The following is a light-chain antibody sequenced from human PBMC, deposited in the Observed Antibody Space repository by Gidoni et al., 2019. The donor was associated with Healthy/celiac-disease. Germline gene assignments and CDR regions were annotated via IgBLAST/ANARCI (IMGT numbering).Light chain of an antibody. Sequence: EIVLTQSPGTLSLSPGERATLSGRASQSVSSSYLAWYPQKPGQAPRLLIYGASSRATGIPDRFSGSGSGTDFTLTISRLEPEDFAVYYCQQYGSSPPYTFGQGTKLEIK. CDR3: QQYGSSPPYT. J-gene: IGKJ2*01. CDR2: GAS. V-gene: IGKV3-20*01. CDR1: QSVSSSY.